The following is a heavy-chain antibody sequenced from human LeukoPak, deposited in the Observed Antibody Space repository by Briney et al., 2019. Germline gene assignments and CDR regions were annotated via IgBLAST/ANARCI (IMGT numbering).Heavy chain of an antibody. CDR3: ARTRYYYNSRSYGAPYYFDY. D-gene: IGHD3-10*01. CDR2: IYYSGST. Sequence: SETLSLTCSVSGDSISTSSYYWGWIRQPPGKGLEWIGTIYYSGSTYYNPSLKSRVTISVDTSKNQFSLKLSSVTAADTAVYYCARTRYYYNSRSYGAPYYFDYWGQGTLVTVSS. V-gene: IGHV4-39*01. J-gene: IGHJ4*02. CDR1: GDSISTSSYY.